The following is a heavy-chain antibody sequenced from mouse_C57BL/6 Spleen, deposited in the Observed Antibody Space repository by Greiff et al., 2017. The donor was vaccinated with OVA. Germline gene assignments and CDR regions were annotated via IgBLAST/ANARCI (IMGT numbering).Heavy chain of an antibody. Sequence: DVKLVESGGGLVQPKGSLKLSCAASGFSFDTYAMNWVRQAPGKGLEWVARIRSKSNNYATYYDDSVKDRFTISRDDSESMLYLQMNNLKTEDTAMYYCVRGDYYFDYWGQGTTLTVSS. V-gene: IGHV10-1*01. D-gene: IGHD2-13*01. J-gene: IGHJ2*01. CDR2: IRSKSNNYAT. CDR1: GFSFDTYA. CDR3: VRGDYYFDY.